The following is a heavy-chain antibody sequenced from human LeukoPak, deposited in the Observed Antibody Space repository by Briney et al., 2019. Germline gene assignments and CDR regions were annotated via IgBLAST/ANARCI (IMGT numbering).Heavy chain of an antibody. CDR3: AKDEDIVVVVAATSGFDY. Sequence: GGSLRLSCAASGFTFSSYGMHWVRQAPGKGLEWVAFIRYDGSNKYYADSVKGRFTISRDNSKNTLYLQMNSLRAEDTAVYYCAKDEDIVVVVAATSGFDYWGQGTLVTVSS. CDR1: GFTFSSYG. J-gene: IGHJ4*02. CDR2: IRYDGSNK. V-gene: IGHV3-30*02. D-gene: IGHD2-15*01.